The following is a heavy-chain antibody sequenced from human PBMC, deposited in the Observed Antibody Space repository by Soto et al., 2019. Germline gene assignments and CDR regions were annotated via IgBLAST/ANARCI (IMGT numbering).Heavy chain of an antibody. D-gene: IGHD5-12*01. Sequence: ASVKVSCKASGYTFTSYSMHWVRQAPGQGLEWMGIINPSGGSTSYAQKFQGRVTMTRDTSTSTVYMELSSLRSEDTAVYYCARDRYNGSGYDGDAIWSQGTMVTVSS. V-gene: IGHV1-46*01. CDR1: GYTFTSYS. CDR3: ARDRYNGSGYDGDAI. CDR2: INPSGGST. J-gene: IGHJ3*02.